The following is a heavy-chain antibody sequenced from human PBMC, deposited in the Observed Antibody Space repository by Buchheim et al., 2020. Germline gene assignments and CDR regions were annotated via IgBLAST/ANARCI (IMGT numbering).Heavy chain of an antibody. J-gene: IGHJ5*02. Sequence: EVQLVESGGGLVQPGGSLRLSCAVSGFTVSSDSMSWVRQAPGKGLEWVSAIYGSGATYYTDSVKGRFNISRDSSKNTLYLQMNRLRVEDTAMYYCARRQPSGSWFDPWGQGTL. CDR3: ARRQPSGSWFDP. CDR1: GFTVSSDS. D-gene: IGHD3-22*01. V-gene: IGHV3-66*01. CDR2: IYGSGAT.